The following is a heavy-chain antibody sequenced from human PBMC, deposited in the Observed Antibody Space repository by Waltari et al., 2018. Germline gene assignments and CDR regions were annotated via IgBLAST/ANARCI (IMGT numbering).Heavy chain of an antibody. CDR3: ARRGYSGYDFDY. D-gene: IGHD5-12*01. J-gene: IGHJ4*02. Sequence: QVQLQESGPGLVKPSETLSLTYAVSGYSISSGYYWGWIRQPPGKGLEWIGSLYHSGSTYYNPSLKSRVTISVDTSKNQFSLKLSSVTAADTAVYYCARRGYSGYDFDYWGQGTLVTVSS. V-gene: IGHV4-38-2*01. CDR2: LYHSGST. CDR1: GYSISSGYY.